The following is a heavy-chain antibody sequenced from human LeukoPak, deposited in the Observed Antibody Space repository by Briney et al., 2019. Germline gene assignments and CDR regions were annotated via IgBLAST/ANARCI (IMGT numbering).Heavy chain of an antibody. CDR1: GFTVSSNY. D-gene: IGHD5-18*01. J-gene: IGHJ4*02. Sequence: GGSLRLSCAASGFTVSSNYMSWVRQAPGKGLEWVSVIYSGGSTYYADSVKGRFTISRDNSKNTLYLQMNSLRAEDTAVYYCARDRRIQLWSDFDYWGQGTLVTVSS. CDR2: IYSGGST. V-gene: IGHV3-66*01. CDR3: ARDRRIQLWSDFDY.